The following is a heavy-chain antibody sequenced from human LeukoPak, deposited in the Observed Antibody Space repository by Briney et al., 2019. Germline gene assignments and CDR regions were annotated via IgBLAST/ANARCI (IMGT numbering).Heavy chain of an antibody. Sequence: SETLSLTCTVSGGSISSYYWSWIRQPPGKGLEWIGYIYYSGSTNYNPSLKSRVTISVDTSKNQFSLKLSSVTAADTAVYYCARAGGGIFGVVPTPFDYWGQGTLVTVSS. V-gene: IGHV4-59*01. CDR1: GGSISSYY. CDR2: IYYSGST. CDR3: ARAGGGIFGVVPTPFDY. D-gene: IGHD3-3*01. J-gene: IGHJ4*02.